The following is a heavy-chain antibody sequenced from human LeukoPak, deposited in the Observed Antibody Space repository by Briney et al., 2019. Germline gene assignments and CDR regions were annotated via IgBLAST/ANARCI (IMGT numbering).Heavy chain of an antibody. CDR1: GFTFSSSR. J-gene: IGHJ4*02. D-gene: IGHD3-16*01. CDR2: ISSRGTTK. Sequence: GGSLRLSCEVSGFTFSSSRMNWVRQAPGKGLEWVSYISSRGTTKHYADSVKGRFTISRDNAKNALYLQMNSLRVEDTAVYYCARDGFGTGSNWGQGTLVTVSS. CDR3: ARDGFGTGSN. V-gene: IGHV3-48*01.